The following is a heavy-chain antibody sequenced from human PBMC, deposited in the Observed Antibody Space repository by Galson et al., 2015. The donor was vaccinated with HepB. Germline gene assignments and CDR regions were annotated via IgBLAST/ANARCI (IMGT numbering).Heavy chain of an antibody. CDR2: IYYSGST. J-gene: IGHJ4*02. V-gene: IGHV4-39*07. CDR3: ARDGQWLVQRSEGLGY. Sequence: TLSLTCTVSSGSISSSSYYWGWIRQPPGKGLEWIGSIYYSGSTYYNPSLKSRVTISVDTSKNQFSLKLSSVTAADTAVYYCARDGQWLVQRSEGLGYWGQGTLVTVSS. CDR1: SGSISSSSYY. D-gene: IGHD6-19*01.